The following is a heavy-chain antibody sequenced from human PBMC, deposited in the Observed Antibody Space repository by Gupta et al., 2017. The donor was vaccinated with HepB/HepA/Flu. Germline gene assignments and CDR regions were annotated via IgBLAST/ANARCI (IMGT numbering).Heavy chain of an antibody. D-gene: IGHD2-8*01. CDR3: AREVPWSI. J-gene: IGHJ1*01. V-gene: IGHV3-11*01. CDR1: GFTFSAHY. Sequence: QVQLVESGGGLVKHGGSLRLSCAASGFTFSAHYLNWIRQAPGKGLEWLSYISATGSTRYYADSVKGRFTISRDNAKNSLYLQMSSLRVEDTAVYYCAREVPWSIWGQGTLVTVSS. CDR2: ISATGSTR.